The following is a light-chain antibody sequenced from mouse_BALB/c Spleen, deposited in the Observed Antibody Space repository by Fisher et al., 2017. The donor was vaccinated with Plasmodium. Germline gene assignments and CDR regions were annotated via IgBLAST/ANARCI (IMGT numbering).Light chain of an antibody. J-gene: IGKJ5*01. CDR3: QHGDSWPLT. CDR1: QRISNN. V-gene: IGKV5-45*01. Sequence: DIVMTQSTATLSVTPGDRVSLSCRASQRISNNLHWYQQKSHGSPRLLISYSSQSISGIPSRFIGNGSGTDFTLSINSVETEDFGMYFCQHGDSWPLTFGAGTKLELK. CDR2: YSS.